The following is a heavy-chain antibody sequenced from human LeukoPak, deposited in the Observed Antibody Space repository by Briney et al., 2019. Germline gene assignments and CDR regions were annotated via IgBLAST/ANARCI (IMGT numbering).Heavy chain of an antibody. D-gene: IGHD1-7*01. CDR2: ISESGAST. Sequence: GGSLRLSCATSGFTFSSYWMSWVRQAPGKGLEWVSTISESGASTFYRDSVKGRFTMSRDSSKNTVFLQMSSLRGEDTAVYYCARKGGNSSPGNYFDYWGQGTLVTVSS. V-gene: IGHV3-23*01. CDR3: ARKGGNSSPGNYFDY. J-gene: IGHJ4*02. CDR1: GFTFSSYW.